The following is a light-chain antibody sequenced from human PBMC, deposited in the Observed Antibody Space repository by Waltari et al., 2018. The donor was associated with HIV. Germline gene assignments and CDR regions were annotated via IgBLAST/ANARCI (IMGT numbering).Light chain of an antibody. V-gene: IGLV2-14*03. CDR3: SSYTSSSTYV. Sequence: QSALTPPASVSGSPGQSIAISCTSTSRDGRCYYYVSWYQQHPGKVPQLMIFDVSNRPSGVSHRFSGSKSGNTASLTISGLQAEDEADYYCSSYTSSSTYVFGTGTKVTVL. CDR1: SRDGRCYYY. J-gene: IGLJ1*01. CDR2: DVS.